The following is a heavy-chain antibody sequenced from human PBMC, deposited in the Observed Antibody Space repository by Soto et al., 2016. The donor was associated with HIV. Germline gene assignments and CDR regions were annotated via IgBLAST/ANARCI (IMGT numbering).Heavy chain of an antibody. CDR3: ARGRCSSTSYYHGLSRMDV. Sequence: QVQLVQSGAEVKKPGASVKVSCKASGYTFTGYYMHWVRQAPGQGLEWMGWINPNTGATKYAQKFQGRVTMTRDTSISTAYMDLSRLRSADTAVYYCARGRCSSTSYYHGLSRMDVWGQGTTVTVSS. J-gene: IGHJ6*02. V-gene: IGHV1-2*02. CDR1: GYTFTGYY. D-gene: IGHD2-2*01. CDR2: INPNTGAT.